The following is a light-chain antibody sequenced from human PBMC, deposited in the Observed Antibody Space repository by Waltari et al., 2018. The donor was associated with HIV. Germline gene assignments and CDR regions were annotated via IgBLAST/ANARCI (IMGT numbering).Light chain of an antibody. CDR3: SSYTTRSKLV. V-gene: IGLV2-14*03. CDR1: SSDIGGYNY. CDR2: DVS. J-gene: IGLJ2*01. Sequence: QSALTQPASVSGSPGQSITISCTGTSSDIGGYNYVSWYQQHPGKAPKLMIYDVSNRPPGVSNRFSGSKSGNTASLTISGLQAGDVGDYYCSSYTTRSKLVFGGGTKLT.